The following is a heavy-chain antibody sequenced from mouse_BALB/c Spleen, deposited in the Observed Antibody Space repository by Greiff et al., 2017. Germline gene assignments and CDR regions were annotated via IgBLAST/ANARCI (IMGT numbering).Heavy chain of an antibody. Sequence: VQLKESGPELVKPGASVKMSCKASGYTFTSYVMHWVKQKPGQGLEWIGYINPYNDGTKYNEKFKGKATLTSDKSSSTAYMELSSLTSEDSAVYYCARYGDGAWFADWGQGTLVTVSA. J-gene: IGHJ3*01. D-gene: IGHD1-1*01. CDR3: ARYGDGAWFAD. V-gene: IGHV1-14*01. CDR2: INPYNDGT. CDR1: GYTFTSYV.